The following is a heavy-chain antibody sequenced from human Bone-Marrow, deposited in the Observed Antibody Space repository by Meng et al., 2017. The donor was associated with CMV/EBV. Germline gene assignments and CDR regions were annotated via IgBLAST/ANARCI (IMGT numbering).Heavy chain of an antibody. CDR3: AKDLGGTIDSSGTPHDGDYYGMDV. D-gene: IGHD3-22*01. J-gene: IGHJ6*02. CDR1: GFTFDDYA. V-gene: IGHV3-9*01. Sequence: GESLKISCAASGFTFDDYAMHWVRQTPGKGLEWVSGISWNSGSVGYADSVKGRFTISRDNAKNSLYLQMNSLRAEDTALYYCAKDLGGTIDSSGTPHDGDYYGMDVWGQGTTVTVSS. CDR2: ISWNSGSV.